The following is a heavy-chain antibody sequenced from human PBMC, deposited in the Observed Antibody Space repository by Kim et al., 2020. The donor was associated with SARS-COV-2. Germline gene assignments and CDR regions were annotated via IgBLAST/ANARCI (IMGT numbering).Heavy chain of an antibody. J-gene: IGHJ4*02. CDR3: ARVPRPGERGELWPLGDY. CDR2: ISSSSSTI. V-gene: IGHV3-48*02. D-gene: IGHD3-16*01. CDR1: GFTFSSYS. Sequence: GGSLRLSCAASGFTFSSYSMNWVRQAPGKGLEWVSYISSSSSTIYYADSVKGRFTISRDNAKNSLYLQMNSLRDEDTAVYYCARVPRPGERGELWPLGDYWGQGTLVTVSS.